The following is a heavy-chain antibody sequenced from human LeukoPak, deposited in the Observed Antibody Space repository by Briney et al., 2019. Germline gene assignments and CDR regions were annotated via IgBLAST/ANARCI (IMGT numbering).Heavy chain of an antibody. CDR1: GGSISSYY. Sequence: SETLSLTCTVSGGSISSYYWSWIRQPPGKGLEWIGYIYYSGSTNYNPSLKSRVTISVDTSKNQFSLKLSSVTAADTAVYYCASRGFRSGVIDYWGQGTLVTVSS. D-gene: IGHD3-10*01. CDR2: IYYSGST. J-gene: IGHJ4*02. V-gene: IGHV4-59*08. CDR3: ASRGFRSGVIDY.